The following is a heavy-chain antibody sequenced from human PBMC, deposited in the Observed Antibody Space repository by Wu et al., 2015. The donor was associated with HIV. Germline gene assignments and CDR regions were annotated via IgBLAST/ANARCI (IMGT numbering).Heavy chain of an antibody. Sequence: QVQLVQSGAEVKKPGASVKVSCKASGYTFTSYYMHWVRQAPGQGLEWMGIINPSGGSTSYAQKFQGRVTMTRDTSTSTVYMELSSLRSEDTAVYYCARDTRTYYYGSGSYYPDYWGQGTLVTVSS. J-gene: IGHJ4*02. CDR1: GYTFTSYY. CDR3: ARDTRTYYYGSGSYYPDY. V-gene: IGHV1-46*01. CDR2: INPSGGST. D-gene: IGHD3-10*01.